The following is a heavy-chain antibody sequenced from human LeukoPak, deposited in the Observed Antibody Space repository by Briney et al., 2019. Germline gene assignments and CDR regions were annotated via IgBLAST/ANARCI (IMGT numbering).Heavy chain of an antibody. CDR2: ISRGSDHI. J-gene: IGHJ4*02. V-gene: IGHV3-21*01. CDR1: GFTFSSYA. Sequence: AGGSLRLSCAASGFTFSSYAMNWVRQAPGKGLEWVSSISRGSDHIFYADSMKGRFTISRDNAKNSLYLQMNSLGAEDTAVYYCARPYDTRGYFPDYWGQGTLVTVSS. CDR3: ARPYDTRGYFPDY. D-gene: IGHD3-22*01.